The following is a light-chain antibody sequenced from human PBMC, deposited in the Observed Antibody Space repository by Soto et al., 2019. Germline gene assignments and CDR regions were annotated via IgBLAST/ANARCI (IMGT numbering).Light chain of an antibody. CDR3: QQSYSSPPT. J-gene: IGKJ1*01. CDR1: QSVSNNY. V-gene: IGKV3D-20*02. Sequence: EIVLTQSPATLSLSPGERATLSCRASQSVSNNYLAWYQQKPGQAPRLLIYGASNRATGIPDRFSGSGSGTDFTLTISSLQPEDFATYYCQQSYSSPPTFGQGTKVDI. CDR2: GAS.